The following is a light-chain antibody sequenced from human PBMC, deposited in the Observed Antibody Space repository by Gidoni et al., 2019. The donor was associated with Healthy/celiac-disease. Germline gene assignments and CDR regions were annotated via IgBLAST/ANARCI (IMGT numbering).Light chain of an antibody. CDR2: EDS. V-gene: IGLV3-10*01. J-gene: IGLJ3*02. CDR3: YSTDSSGNHRV. CDR1: ALQKKY. Sequence: SYELTQPPSVSVSPGQTARITCSGDALQKKYAYWYQQKSGQAPVSVIYEDSKRPSGIPARFSGSSSGTMATLTISGAQVEDEADYYCYSTDSSGNHRVFGGGTKLTVL.